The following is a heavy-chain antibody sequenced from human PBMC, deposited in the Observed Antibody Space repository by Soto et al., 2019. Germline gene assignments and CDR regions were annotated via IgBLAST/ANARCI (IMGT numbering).Heavy chain of an antibody. V-gene: IGHV3-23*01. CDR2: IDGGGTKT. Sequence: GGSLRLSCAASGFSFSNYAMSWVRQAPGTGLQWVSAIDGGGTKTYYADSVKGRFTISRDNSMNTLYLQMDSLRAEDTAIYYCTKEHSNYPDNWFDPWGQGPRVTVSS. D-gene: IGHD4-4*01. J-gene: IGHJ5*02. CDR1: GFSFSNYA. CDR3: TKEHSNYPDNWFDP.